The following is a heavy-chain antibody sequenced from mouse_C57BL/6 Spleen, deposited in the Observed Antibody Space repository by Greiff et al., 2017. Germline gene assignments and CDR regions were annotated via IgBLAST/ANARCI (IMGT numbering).Heavy chain of an antibody. CDR3: ARSGFITTVYGDY. J-gene: IGHJ2*01. D-gene: IGHD1-2*01. Sequence: QVQLQQPGAELVKPGASVKLSCKASGYTFTSYWMHWVKQRPGQGLEWIGMIHPNSGSTNYNEKLKSKATLTVDKSSSTAYMQLSSLTSEESAVYYCARSGFITTVYGDYWGQGTTLTVSS. CDR1: GYTFTSYW. V-gene: IGHV1-64*01. CDR2: IHPNSGST.